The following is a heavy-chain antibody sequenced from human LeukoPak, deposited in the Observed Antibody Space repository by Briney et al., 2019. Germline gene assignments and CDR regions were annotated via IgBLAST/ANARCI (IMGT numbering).Heavy chain of an antibody. CDR3: AREDPQTTVPEGMDV. CDR2: IYYSGTT. V-gene: IGHV4-59*01. J-gene: IGHJ6*02. CDR1: GGSISNYY. D-gene: IGHD4-17*01. Sequence: SETLSLTRTVSGGSISNYYWSWIRQPPGKGLEWIGYIYYSGTTNYNPSLKSRVTMSVDTSKNQFSLKLSSATAADTAVYYCAREDPQTTVPEGMDVWGQGTTVTVSS.